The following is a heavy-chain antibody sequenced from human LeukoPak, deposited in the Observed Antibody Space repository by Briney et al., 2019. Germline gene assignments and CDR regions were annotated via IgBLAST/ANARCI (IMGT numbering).Heavy chain of an antibody. J-gene: IGHJ4*02. V-gene: IGHV4-59*13. Sequence: SETLSLTCSVSGGSISGYYRSWIRQPPGKGLEWIAYVSYSGNTNYTPSLKNRVSISVDTSKNRFSLQLRSVTAADTAFYYCARAGRFTSGRSYFFDNWGQGTLVTVS. D-gene: IGHD3-3*01. CDR1: GGSISGYY. CDR2: VSYSGNT. CDR3: ARAGRFTSGRSYFFDN.